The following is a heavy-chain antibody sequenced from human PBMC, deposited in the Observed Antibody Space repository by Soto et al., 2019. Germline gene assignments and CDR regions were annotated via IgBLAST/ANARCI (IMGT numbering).Heavy chain of an antibody. CDR2: IYWDDDK. V-gene: IGHV2-5*02. CDR1: GFSLSTTGMG. Sequence: QITLKESGPTLVKPTQTLTLTCTFSGFSLSTTGMGVAWIRQPPGKALEWLALIYWDDDKTYSPSLKSRLTITQDTSKNPVVLTMTNMDPVDTATYYCAHRRGKGDCDYWGQGTVVTVSS. J-gene: IGHJ4*02. CDR3: AHRRGKGDCDY.